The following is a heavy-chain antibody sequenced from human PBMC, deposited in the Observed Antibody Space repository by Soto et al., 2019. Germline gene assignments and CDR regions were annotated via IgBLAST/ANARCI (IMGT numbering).Heavy chain of an antibody. CDR2: IYNSGST. J-gene: IGHJ6*02. Sequence: QLQLQESGPGLVKPSQTLSLTCTVSGGSISDADSYWNWIRQPPGKGLEWIGCIYNSGSTYYTPSLKNRVAISQNTSKNQFSLKLSSVTAADTAVYYCARDGPPPSQPPYVFDVWGQGTTVTVSS. CDR1: GGSISDADSY. D-gene: IGHD3-16*01. V-gene: IGHV4-30-4*01. CDR3: ARDGPPPSQPPYVFDV.